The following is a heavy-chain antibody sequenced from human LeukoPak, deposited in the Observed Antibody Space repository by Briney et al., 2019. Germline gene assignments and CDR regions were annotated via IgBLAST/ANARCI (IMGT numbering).Heavy chain of an antibody. V-gene: IGHV1-2*02. CDR3: ARVGGTRKEHHYYYMDV. Sequence: ASVKVSCKASGYTFTGYYMHWVRQAPGQGLEWMGWINPNSGGTNYAQKFQGRVTMTRDTSISTAYMELSRLRSDDTAVYYCARVGGTRKEHHYYYMDVWGKGTTVTVSS. CDR1: GYTFTGYY. J-gene: IGHJ6*03. D-gene: IGHD1-1*01. CDR2: INPNSGGT.